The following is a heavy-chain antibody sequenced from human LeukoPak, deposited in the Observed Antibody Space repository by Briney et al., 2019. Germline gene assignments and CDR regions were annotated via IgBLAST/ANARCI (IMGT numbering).Heavy chain of an antibody. CDR2: IYSSGNT. J-gene: IGHJ5*02. D-gene: IGHD1-26*01. V-gene: IGHV4-4*07. CDR3: AGEVGGSWFDP. Sequence: SETLSLTCTVSGGPISSHYWSWIRQPAGKGLEWIGRIYSSGNTNYNPSLKSRVAISLDTSKNQFSLNLSSVTAADTAVYYCAGEVGGSWFDPWGLGTLVTVSS. CDR1: GGPISSHY.